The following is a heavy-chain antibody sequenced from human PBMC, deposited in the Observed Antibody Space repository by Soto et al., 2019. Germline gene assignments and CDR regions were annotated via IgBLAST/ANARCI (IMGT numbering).Heavy chain of an antibody. Sequence: GGPLRLSCAAAGFTCGDYSMHWVRQAPGKGLEWVSPISCNSSYTYYADSVKGRFTISRDNSKNSLYLQMNSLRTEDTALYYCAKDHGRRFGELLPWFDPWGQGTLVTVSS. V-gene: IGHV3-43*01. J-gene: IGHJ5*02. CDR3: AKDHGRRFGELLPWFDP. CDR2: ISCNSSYT. D-gene: IGHD3-10*01. CDR1: GFTCGDYS.